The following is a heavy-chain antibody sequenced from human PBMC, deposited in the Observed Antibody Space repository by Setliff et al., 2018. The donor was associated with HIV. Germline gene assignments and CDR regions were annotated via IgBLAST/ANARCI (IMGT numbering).Heavy chain of an antibody. CDR1: GGTFSSYT. V-gene: IGHV1-69*13. J-gene: IGHJ6*03. CDR3: ARGVGYCAGDCYSTYYYDYMDV. Sequence: ASVKVSCKASGGTFSSYTISWVRQAPGQGLEWMGGIVPIFGTTKSAQKFQGRVTITADESTSTAYMELNGLRSEDTAVYYCARGVGYCAGDCYSTYYYDYMDVWSKGTTVTVSS. D-gene: IGHD2-21*02. CDR2: IVPIFGTT.